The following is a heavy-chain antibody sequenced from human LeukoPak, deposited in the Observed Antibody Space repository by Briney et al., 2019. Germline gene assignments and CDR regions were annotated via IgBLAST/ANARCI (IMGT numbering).Heavy chain of an antibody. CDR1: GYTFTSYA. CDR3: ASGIPFEY. V-gene: IGHV1-18*01. Sequence: ASVKVSCKASGYTFTSYAFRWVRQAPGQGLEWMGWISAYDGNTNYAQNLQGRVTMTRNTSISTAYMELSSLRSEDTAVYYCASGIPFEYWGQGTLVTVSS. J-gene: IGHJ4*02. CDR2: ISAYDGNT.